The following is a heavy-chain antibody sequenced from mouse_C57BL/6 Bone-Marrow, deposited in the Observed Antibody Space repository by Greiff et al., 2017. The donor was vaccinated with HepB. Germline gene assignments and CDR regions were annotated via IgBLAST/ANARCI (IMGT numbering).Heavy chain of an antibody. CDR3: ARHEDYGSSYVGYAMDY. D-gene: IGHD1-1*01. V-gene: IGHV1-62-2*01. CDR2: FYPGSGSI. CDR1: GYTFTEYT. J-gene: IGHJ4*01. Sequence: SGAELVKPGASVKLSCKASGYTFTEYTIHWVKQRSGQGLEWIGWFYPGSGSIKYNEKFKDKATLTADKSSSTVYMELSRLTSEDSAVYFCARHEDYGSSYVGYAMDYWGQGTSVTVSS.